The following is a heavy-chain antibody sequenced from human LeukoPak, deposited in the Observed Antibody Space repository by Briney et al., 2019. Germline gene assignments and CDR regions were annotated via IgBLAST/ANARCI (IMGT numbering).Heavy chain of an antibody. CDR1: GYIFTNYW. CDR2: INPDDTNI. J-gene: IGHJ4*02. D-gene: IGHD1-1*01. Sequence: GESLKISCKGSGYIFTNYWIGWVRQMPGKGLEWVAMINPDDTNIAYSPSFQGQVTISADRSISTAYLQWSSLKASDTAMYYCARPRRAERDEDFWGQGILVTVSS. V-gene: IGHV5-51*01. CDR3: ARPRRAERDEDF.